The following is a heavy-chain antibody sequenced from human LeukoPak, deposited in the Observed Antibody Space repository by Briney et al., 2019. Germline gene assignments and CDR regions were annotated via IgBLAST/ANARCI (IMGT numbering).Heavy chain of an antibody. J-gene: IGHJ6*04. V-gene: IGHV3-30*18. Sequence: GGSLRLSCAASGFTFSSYGMHWVRQAPGKGLEWVAVISYDGSNIYYADSVKGRFTISRDNSKNTLYLQMNSLRAEDTAVYYCAKDQIVVVPAAMYPYYYGMDVWGKGTTVTVSS. CDR1: GFTFSSYG. D-gene: IGHD2-2*01. CDR3: AKDQIVVVPAAMYPYYYGMDV. CDR2: ISYDGSNI.